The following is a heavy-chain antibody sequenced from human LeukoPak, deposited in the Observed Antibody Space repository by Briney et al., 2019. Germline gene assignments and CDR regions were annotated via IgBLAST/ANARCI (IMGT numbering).Heavy chain of an antibody. J-gene: IGHJ4*02. CDR3: ARMGRDYGDQVDY. Sequence: SETLSLTCAVYGGSFSGSYWSWISQPPGKGLEWIGEIKYSGSTNYNPSLKSRVTISVDTSKNQFSLKLSSVTAADTAVYYCARMGRDYGDQVDYWGQGTLVTVSS. CDR2: IKYSGST. V-gene: IGHV4-34*01. D-gene: IGHD4-17*01. CDR1: GGSFSGSY.